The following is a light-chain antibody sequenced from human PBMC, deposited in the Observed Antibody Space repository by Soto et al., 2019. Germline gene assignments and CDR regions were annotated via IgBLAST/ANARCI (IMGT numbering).Light chain of an antibody. Sequence: QAVVTQSPSASASLGASVKLTCTLSSGHSSYAIAWHQQQPEKGPRYLMKFNSDGSHSKGDGIPDRFSGSSSGAERYLIITSLQSEDEADYYCQTWGTGIVVFGGGTKLTVL. J-gene: IGLJ2*01. CDR1: SGHSSYA. CDR3: QTWGTGIVV. V-gene: IGLV4-69*01. CDR2: FNSDGSH.